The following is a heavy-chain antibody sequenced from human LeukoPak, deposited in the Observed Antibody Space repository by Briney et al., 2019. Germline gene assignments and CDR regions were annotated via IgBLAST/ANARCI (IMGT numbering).Heavy chain of an antibody. V-gene: IGHV3-21*01. J-gene: IGHJ4*02. Sequence: PGGSLRLSCAASGFTFSTYTMNWVSQAPGKGLEWVSSISSSSTYIYYADSVKGRFTISRDNAKNSLYLQMNSLRAEDTAVYYCARDEVYGEQYYFDYWGQGTLVTVSS. D-gene: IGHD4/OR15-4a*01. CDR1: GFTFSTYT. CDR2: ISSSSTYI. CDR3: ARDEVYGEQYYFDY.